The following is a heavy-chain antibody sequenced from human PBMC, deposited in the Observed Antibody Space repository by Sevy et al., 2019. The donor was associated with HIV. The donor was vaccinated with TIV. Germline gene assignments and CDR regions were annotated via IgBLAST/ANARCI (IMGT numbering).Heavy chain of an antibody. J-gene: IGHJ6*02. Sequence: GGSLRLSCAASGFTFSSYAMHWVRQAPGKGLEWVAVISYDGSNKYYADSVKGPFTIPRDNSKNTLYLQMNGLRGEDTAVYYCARDKGGVLRFLEWFFPMDVWGQGTTVTVSS. V-gene: IGHV3-30-3*01. D-gene: IGHD3-3*01. CDR1: GFTFSSYA. CDR3: ARDKGGVLRFLEWFFPMDV. CDR2: ISYDGSNK.